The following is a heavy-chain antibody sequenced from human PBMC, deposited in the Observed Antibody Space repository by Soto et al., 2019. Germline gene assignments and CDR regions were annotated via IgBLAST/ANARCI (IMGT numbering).Heavy chain of an antibody. D-gene: IGHD3-16*01. CDR2: INHSGST. Sequence: SETLSLTCAVYGGSFSGYYWSWIRQPPGKGLEWIGEINHSGSTNYNPSLKSRVTISVDTSKNQFSQKLSSVPAADTAVYYCAIVLRGSYYYYYYMDVWGKGTTVTVSS. V-gene: IGHV4-34*01. J-gene: IGHJ6*03. CDR3: AIVLRGSYYYYYYMDV. CDR1: GGSFSGYY.